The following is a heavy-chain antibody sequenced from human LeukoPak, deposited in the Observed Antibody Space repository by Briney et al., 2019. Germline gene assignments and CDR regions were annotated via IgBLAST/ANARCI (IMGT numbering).Heavy chain of an antibody. CDR3: ARDQVGATSN. Sequence: GGSLRLSCVGSGFIFSSYSMNWVRQAPGKGLEWISYISSSSGTIYYADSVKGRFTISRDNAKNSLYLQMNSLRAEDAAVYYCARDQVGATSNWGQGTLVTVSS. CDR1: GFIFSSYS. J-gene: IGHJ4*02. D-gene: IGHD1-26*01. V-gene: IGHV3-48*01. CDR2: ISSSSGTI.